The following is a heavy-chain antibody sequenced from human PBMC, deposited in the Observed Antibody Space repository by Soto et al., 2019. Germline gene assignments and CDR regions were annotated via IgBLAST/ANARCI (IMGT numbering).Heavy chain of an antibody. Sequence: SGPTLVNPTQTLTLTCTFSGLSLSTSGVGVGWIRQPPGKALEWLALIYWNDDKRYSPSLKSRLTITKDTSKNQVVLTMTNMDPVDTATYYCAHSPEDYGDYGGSGWFDPWGQGTLVTVSS. J-gene: IGHJ5*02. CDR2: IYWNDDK. V-gene: IGHV2-5*01. CDR1: GLSLSTSGVG. D-gene: IGHD4-17*01. CDR3: AHSPEDYGDYGGSGWFDP.